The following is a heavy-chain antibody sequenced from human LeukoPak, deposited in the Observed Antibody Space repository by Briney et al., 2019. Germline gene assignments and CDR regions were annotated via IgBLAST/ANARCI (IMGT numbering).Heavy chain of an antibody. J-gene: IGHJ4*02. CDR3: AKDLLKESTGGSSDY. V-gene: IGHV3-23*01. CDR2: ISGSGGST. Sequence: PGGSLRLSCAASGFTFSSYAMSWVRQAPGKGLEWVSAISGSGGSTYYADSVKGRFTISRDNSKNTLYLQMNSLRADDTAVYYCAKDLLKESTGGSSDYWGQGTLVTVSS. CDR1: GFTFSSYA. D-gene: IGHD2-15*01.